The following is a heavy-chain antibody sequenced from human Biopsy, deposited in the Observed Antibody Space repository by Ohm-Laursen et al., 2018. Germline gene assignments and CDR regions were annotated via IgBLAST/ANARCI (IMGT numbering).Heavy chain of an antibody. D-gene: IGHD2-2*02. CDR2: IDWEGAK. J-gene: IGHJ6*02. Sequence: TQTLTLTGTLSGFSLNTRGMSVTWIRQPPGKALEWLARIDWEGAKFYRESLKTRLTISKGTSENHVVLTLSDVAPVDTATYYCARIPILVVPAAIVYRHKRHLQGLDVWGQGTTVSVSS. CDR1: GFSLNTRGMS. V-gene: IGHV2-70*16. CDR3: ARIPILVVPAAIVYRHKRHLQGLDV.